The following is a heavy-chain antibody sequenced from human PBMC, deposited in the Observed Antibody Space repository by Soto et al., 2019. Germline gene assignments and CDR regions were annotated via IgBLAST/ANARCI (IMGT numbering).Heavy chain of an antibody. V-gene: IGHV4-39*07. Sequence: PSETLSLTCTVSGGSISSSSYYWGCIRQPPGTGLEWIGEINHSGSTNYNPSLKSRVTISVDTSKNQFSLKLTSVTAADTAVYYCARDKITGLFDYWGQGTLVTVSS. J-gene: IGHJ4*02. CDR1: GGSISSSSYY. CDR3: ARDKITGLFDY. D-gene: IGHD2-8*02. CDR2: INHSGST.